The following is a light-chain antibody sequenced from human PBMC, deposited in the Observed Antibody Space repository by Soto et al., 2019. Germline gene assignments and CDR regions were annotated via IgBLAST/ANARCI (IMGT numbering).Light chain of an antibody. V-gene: IGKV3-20*01. Sequence: EIVLTQSPGTLSLSPGERATLSCRTSQSIISSYLAWYQQKPGQAPRLLIYGASSRATGIPDRFSGSGSGTDFTLTISRLEPKDFAVYYCQQYGRSPTWTFGQGTKVEIK. CDR2: GAS. CDR3: QQYGRSPTWT. J-gene: IGKJ1*01. CDR1: QSIISSY.